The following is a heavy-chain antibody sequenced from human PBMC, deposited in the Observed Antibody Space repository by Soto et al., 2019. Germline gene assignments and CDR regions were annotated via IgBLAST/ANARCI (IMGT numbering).Heavy chain of an antibody. Sequence: QVQLQESGPGLVKPSQTLSLTCTVSGGSISSGDYYWTWSRQPPGKGLEYIGYISYNGITYYNPSLESRXXIXAXXSKNHFSLKLSSVTAADTAVYYCAGDPGKKLRWVCWGQGPLVTVSS. D-gene: IGHD4-17*01. J-gene: IGHJ4*02. V-gene: IGHV4-30-4*01. CDR1: GGSISSGDYY. CDR2: ISYNGIT. CDR3: AGDPGKKLRWVC.